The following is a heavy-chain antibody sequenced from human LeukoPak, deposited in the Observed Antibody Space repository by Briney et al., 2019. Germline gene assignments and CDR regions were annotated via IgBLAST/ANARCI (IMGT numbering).Heavy chain of an antibody. CDR2: ISSSGRTI. Sequence: GGSLRLSCAASGFTFSSYEMIWVRQAPGKGLEWVSYISSSGRTIFYADSVKGRFSVSRDNAKNTLYLQMNSLRAEDTAVYYCARDVYAAFDYWGQGTLVTVSS. CDR1: GFTFSSYE. J-gene: IGHJ4*02. V-gene: IGHV3-48*03. CDR3: ARDVYAAFDY. D-gene: IGHD2/OR15-2a*01.